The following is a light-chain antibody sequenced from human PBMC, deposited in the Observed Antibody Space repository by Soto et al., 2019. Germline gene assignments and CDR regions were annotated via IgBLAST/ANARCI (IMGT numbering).Light chain of an antibody. J-gene: IGKJ4*01. Sequence: EIVLTQSPGTLSLSPGERVTPSCRAGQSVTSSYLAWYQQKPGQAPRLLIYDASSRATGIPDRFSGSGSGTDFTLTISRLELEDFAVYYCQQYRSSLLTFGGGTKVEIK. CDR3: QQYRSSLLT. V-gene: IGKV3-20*01. CDR1: QSVTSSY. CDR2: DAS.